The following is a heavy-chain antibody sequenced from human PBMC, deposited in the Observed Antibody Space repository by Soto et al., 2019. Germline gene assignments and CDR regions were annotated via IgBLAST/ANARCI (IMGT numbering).Heavy chain of an antibody. CDR2: IRSKANSYAT. J-gene: IGHJ6*02. V-gene: IGHV3-73*01. CDR1: GFTFSGSA. Sequence: EVQLVESGGGLVQPGGSLKLSCAASGFTFSGSAVHWVRQASGKGLEWVGRIRSKANSYATAYTASVKGRFTISRDDSKNTAYLQMNSLKTEDTAVYYCTRTGMDVWGQGTTVTVSS. CDR3: TRTGMDV.